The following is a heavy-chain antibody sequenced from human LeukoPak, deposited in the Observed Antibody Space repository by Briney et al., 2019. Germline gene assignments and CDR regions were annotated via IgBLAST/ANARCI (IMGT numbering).Heavy chain of an antibody. CDR3: ARLGHCSGGSCYFSD. CDR2: IFYTGNT. CDR1: GGSISGYY. J-gene: IGHJ4*02. D-gene: IGHD2-15*01. V-gene: IGHV4-59*08. Sequence: SETLSLTCTVSGGSISGYYWNWIRQPPGEGLEWIGYIFYTGNTNYNPFLSSRLTLSVDAPNNQFALTLRSVTAADTAIYYCARLGHCSGGSCYFSDWGLGTLVTVAS.